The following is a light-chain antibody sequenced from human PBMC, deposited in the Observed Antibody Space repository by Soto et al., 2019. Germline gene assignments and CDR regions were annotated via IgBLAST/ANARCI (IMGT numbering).Light chain of an antibody. CDR1: QSVSSY. Sequence: EIVLTQSPATLSLSPGERATLFCRASQSVSSYFAWYQQKPGQAPNLLIYDASNRATGIPARFSGSGFGTDFTLTISSLEPEDAAVYYCQQRSNWPPITFGQGTRLEIK. J-gene: IGKJ5*01. CDR2: DAS. V-gene: IGKV3-11*01. CDR3: QQRSNWPPIT.